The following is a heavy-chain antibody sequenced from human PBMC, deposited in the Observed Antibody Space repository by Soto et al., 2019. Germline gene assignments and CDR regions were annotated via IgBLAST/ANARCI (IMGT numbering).Heavy chain of an antibody. J-gene: IGHJ6*03. CDR2: ISAYNGNT. CDR1: GYTFTSYG. Sequence: GASVKVSCKASGYTFTSYGISWVRQAPGQGLEWMGWISAYNGNTNYAQKLQGRVTMTTDTSTSTAYMELRSLRSDDTAVYYCARETNLYYHVTTVTTYDYYYYMDVWGKGTTVTVSS. V-gene: IGHV1-18*01. D-gene: IGHD4-17*01. CDR3: ARETNLYYHVTTVTTYDYYYYMDV.